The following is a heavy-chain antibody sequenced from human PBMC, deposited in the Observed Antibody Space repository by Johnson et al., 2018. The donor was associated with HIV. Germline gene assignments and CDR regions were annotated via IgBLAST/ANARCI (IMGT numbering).Heavy chain of an antibody. CDR2: IWYDGINK. CDR1: GFTFSSYG. Sequence: QVQLVESGGGVVQPGRSLRLSCAAFGFTFSSYGIHWVRQAPGKGLEWVAVIWYDGINKYYADSVKGRFTISRDNSKNTLYLQMNSLRAEDTAVYYCATFGGGSFHAFDIWGQGTMVTVSS. J-gene: IGHJ3*02. V-gene: IGHV3-33*01. D-gene: IGHD1-26*01. CDR3: ATFGGGSFHAFDI.